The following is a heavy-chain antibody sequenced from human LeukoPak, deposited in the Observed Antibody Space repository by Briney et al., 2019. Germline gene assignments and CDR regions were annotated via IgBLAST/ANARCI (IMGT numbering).Heavy chain of an antibody. V-gene: IGHV4-38-2*02. Sequence: SGTLSLTCTVSGYSISSGYYWGWIRQPPGKGLEWIGCIYHSGSTYSTPSLKSRVTISVDTSKNPFSLKLSSVTAADTAVYYCAREKSYYYYYMDVWGKGTTVTVSS. CDR2: IYHSGST. CDR1: GYSISSGYY. J-gene: IGHJ6*03. CDR3: AREKSYYYYYMDV.